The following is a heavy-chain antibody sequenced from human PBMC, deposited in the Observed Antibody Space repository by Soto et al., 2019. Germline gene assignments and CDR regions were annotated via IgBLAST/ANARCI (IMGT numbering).Heavy chain of an antibody. Sequence: EVQLVESGGGLVQPGGSLRLSCAAPGFTVSTDWMYWVRQAPGKGLEWVSVIRGGGNTFYADSVEGRFTISRDNSKNTVYLQMNGLRVEDTAMYYCVRENYYYGMDVWGQGTTVTVSS. CDR3: VRENYYYGMDV. V-gene: IGHV3-66*01. CDR2: IRGGGNT. CDR1: GFTVSTDW. J-gene: IGHJ6*02.